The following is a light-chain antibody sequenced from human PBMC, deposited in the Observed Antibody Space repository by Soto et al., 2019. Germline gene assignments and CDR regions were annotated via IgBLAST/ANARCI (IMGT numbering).Light chain of an antibody. J-gene: IGLJ2*01. CDR3: SSFANGIVV. Sequence: QSALTQPASVSGSPGQSITISCTATSSDVGGYYYVSWYQHHPGKAPKLMIYDVSNRHPGVSTRFSGSKSGNTASLTITELQAEDEADYYCSSFANGIVVFGGGTKVTVL. V-gene: IGLV2-14*03. CDR1: SSDVGGYYY. CDR2: DVS.